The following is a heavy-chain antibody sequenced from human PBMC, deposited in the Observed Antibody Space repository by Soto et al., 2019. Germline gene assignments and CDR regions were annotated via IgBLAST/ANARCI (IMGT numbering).Heavy chain of an antibody. CDR3: ARDMTRTVVPYFDF. CDR2: IIPISGAA. J-gene: IGHJ4*02. Sequence: SVKVSCKASGGTFSNYVVNWVRQAPGQGLEWMGRIIPISGAANYAQKFQGRVTITADKSTSASYMELSSLRSEDTAVYYCARDMTRTVVPYFDFWGQGTLVTVSS. CDR1: GGTFSNYV. D-gene: IGHD1-7*01. V-gene: IGHV1-69*06.